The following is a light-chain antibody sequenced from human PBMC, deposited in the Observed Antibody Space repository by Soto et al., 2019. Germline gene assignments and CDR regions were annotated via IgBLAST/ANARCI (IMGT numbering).Light chain of an antibody. V-gene: IGKV1-39*01. CDR3: QQTYRLPWT. CDR1: QTISSF. CDR2: SAS. Sequence: EIQMPQSPSSLSASVGDRVTIACRASQTISSFVNWYQQKPGKAPMLLIYSASSLQSGVPSRFSGSGSGTDLTLTINSLQPEDFATYICQQTYRLPWTFGQGTKVEI. J-gene: IGKJ1*01.